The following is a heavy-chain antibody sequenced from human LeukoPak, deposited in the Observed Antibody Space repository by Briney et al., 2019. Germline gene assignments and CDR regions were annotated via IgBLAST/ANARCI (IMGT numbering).Heavy chain of an antibody. CDR3: ARGAGGNDDY. D-gene: IGHD4-23*01. Sequence: SETLSLTCTVSGGFISSYYWRWIRQPPGKGLEWIGYIYYSGTTNYNPSLKSRVTISVDTSKNQFSLKLSSVTAADTAVYYCARGAGGNDDYWGQGTLVTVSS. V-gene: IGHV4-59*01. CDR1: GGFISSYY. CDR2: IYYSGTT. J-gene: IGHJ4*02.